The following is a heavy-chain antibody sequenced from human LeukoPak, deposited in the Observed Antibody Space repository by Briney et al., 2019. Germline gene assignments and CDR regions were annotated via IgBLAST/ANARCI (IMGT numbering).Heavy chain of an antibody. Sequence: GGSLRLSCAASGFAFSSYAMHWVRQAPGKGLEWVAVISYDGSNKYYADSVKGRFTISRDNSKNTLYLQMNSLRAGDTAVYYCARDPAQENQYGMDVWGQGTTVTVSS. CDR3: ARDPAQENQYGMDV. J-gene: IGHJ6*02. V-gene: IGHV3-30-3*01. CDR1: GFAFSSYA. D-gene: IGHD1-14*01. CDR2: ISYDGSNK.